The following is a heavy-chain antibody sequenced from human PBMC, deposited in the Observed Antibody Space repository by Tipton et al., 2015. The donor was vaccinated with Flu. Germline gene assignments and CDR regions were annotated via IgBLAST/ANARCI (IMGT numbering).Heavy chain of an antibody. CDR3: ARRKYSDYYYYGMDV. Sequence: QVQLVQSGAEVKKPGASVKVSCKASGYTFTGYYMHWVRQAPGQGPEWMGRINPNSGGTTYAQKFQGRVTMTRDTSISTAYMELSRLRSDDTAVYYCARRKYSDYYYYGMDVWGQGTTVTVSS. D-gene: IGHD5-18*01. CDR2: INPNSGGT. CDR1: GYTFTGYY. V-gene: IGHV1-2*06. J-gene: IGHJ6*02.